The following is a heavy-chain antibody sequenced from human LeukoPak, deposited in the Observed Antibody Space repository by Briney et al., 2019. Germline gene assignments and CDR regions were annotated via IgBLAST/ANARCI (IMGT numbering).Heavy chain of an antibody. V-gene: IGHV3-7*01. CDR1: GFPFSSYW. D-gene: IGHD3-22*01. Sequence: GSLRLSCAASGFPFSSYWMSWVRQAPGKGLEWVANIKQDGSEKYYLDSVKGRFTISRDNAKNSLYLQMNSLRAEDTAVYYCARDRYYDSSGYYWGQGTLVTVSS. J-gene: IGHJ4*02. CDR2: IKQDGSEK. CDR3: ARDRYYDSSGYY.